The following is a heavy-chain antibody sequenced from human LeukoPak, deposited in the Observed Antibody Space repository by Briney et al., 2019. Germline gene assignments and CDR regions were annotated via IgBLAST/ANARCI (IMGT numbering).Heavy chain of an antibody. Sequence: GGSLRLSCAASGFTFSSYAMSWVRQAPGKGLEWVSAISGSGGSTYYADSVKGRFTISRDNSKNTLYLQMNSLRAEDTAVYYCAKIYPPRPVRPRTNWFDPWGPGTLVTVSS. V-gene: IGHV3-23*01. D-gene: IGHD3-10*01. CDR3: AKIYPPRPVRPRTNWFDP. CDR1: GFTFSSYA. J-gene: IGHJ5*02. CDR2: ISGSGGST.